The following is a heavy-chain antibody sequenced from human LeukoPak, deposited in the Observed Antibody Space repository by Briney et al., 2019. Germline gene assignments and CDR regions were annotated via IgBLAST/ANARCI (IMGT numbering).Heavy chain of an antibody. Sequence: GASVKVSCKASGYTFTSYDINWVRQATGQGLEWMGWMNPNSGNTGYAQKFQGRVTMTRNTSISTAYMELSSLRSEDTAVYYCARAPQYDILTGYFPYNWFDPWGQGTLVTVSS. CDR2: MNPNSGNT. V-gene: IGHV1-8*01. CDR1: GYTFTSYD. D-gene: IGHD3-9*01. J-gene: IGHJ5*02. CDR3: ARAPQYDILTGYFPYNWFDP.